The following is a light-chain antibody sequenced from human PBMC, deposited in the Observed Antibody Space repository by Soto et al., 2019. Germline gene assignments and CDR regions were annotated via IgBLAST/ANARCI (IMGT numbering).Light chain of an antibody. CDR2: GAS. CDR1: QSVASN. V-gene: IGKV3-15*01. CDR3: QQYHNWPPQYT. Sequence: EIVMTQSPASLSVSPGDGATLSCRASQSVASNVAWYQQKPGQGPRLLIHGASTRAVGVPARFSGSGSGTDITLTINSLQSEDFAVYYCQQYHNWPPQYTFGQGTKLQIK. J-gene: IGKJ2*01.